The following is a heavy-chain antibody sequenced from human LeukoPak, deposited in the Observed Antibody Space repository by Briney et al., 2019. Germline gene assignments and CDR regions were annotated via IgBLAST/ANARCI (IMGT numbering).Heavy chain of an antibody. Sequence: GGSLRLSCAASGFTFDDYGMSWVRQAPGKGLEWVSVIYSGGSTYYADSVKGRFTISRDNSKNTLYLQMNSLRAEDTAVYYCARRGYPGIAAAGTSESNPWRQGTRVTVAS. CDR3: ARRGYPGIAAAGTSESNP. V-gene: IGHV3-66*04. CDR1: GFTFDDYG. D-gene: IGHD6-13*01. CDR2: IYSGGST. J-gene: IGHJ5*02.